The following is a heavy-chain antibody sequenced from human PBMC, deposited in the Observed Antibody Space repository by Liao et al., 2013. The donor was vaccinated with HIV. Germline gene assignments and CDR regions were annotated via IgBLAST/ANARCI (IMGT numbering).Heavy chain of an antibody. Sequence: QVQLQQWGAGLLKPSETLSLTCAVYGGSISSYYWSWIRQPPGKGLEWIGYIYYSGSTNYNPSLKSRVTISVDTSKNQFSLKLSSVTAADTAVYYCARFRIAARHFDYWGQGTLVTVSS. V-gene: IGHV4-59*12. CDR3: ARFRIAARHFDY. D-gene: IGHD6-6*01. CDR2: IYYSGST. CDR1: GGSISSYY. J-gene: IGHJ4*02.